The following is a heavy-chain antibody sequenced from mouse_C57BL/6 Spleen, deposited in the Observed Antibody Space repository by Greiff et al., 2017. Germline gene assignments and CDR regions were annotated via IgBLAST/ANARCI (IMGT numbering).Heavy chain of an antibody. Sequence: QVQLKESGAELVKPGASVKMSCKASGYTFTSYWITWVKQRPGQGLEWIGDIYPGSGSTNYNEKFKSKATLTVDTSSSTAYMQLSSLTSEDSAVYYCARNYGSTYYYAMDYWGQGTSVTVSS. CDR2: IYPGSGST. D-gene: IGHD1-1*01. CDR3: ARNYGSTYYYAMDY. CDR1: GYTFTSYW. V-gene: IGHV1-55*01. J-gene: IGHJ4*01.